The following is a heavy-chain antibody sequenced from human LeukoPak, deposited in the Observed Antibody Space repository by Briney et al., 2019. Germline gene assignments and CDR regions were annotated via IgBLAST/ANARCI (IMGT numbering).Heavy chain of an antibody. D-gene: IGHD3-16*01. V-gene: IGHV4-38-2*02. Sequence: PSETLSLTCTVSHYSITSGFYWGRIRQPPGKGLEWVGSISYGGTTYYNPSLKSRVTISLDMSTNQFSLKLSSVTATDTAVYYCARHAFYYYYYMDVWGKGTTVTVSS. J-gene: IGHJ6*03. CDR1: HYSITSGFY. CDR2: ISYGGTT. CDR3: ARHAFYYYYYMDV.